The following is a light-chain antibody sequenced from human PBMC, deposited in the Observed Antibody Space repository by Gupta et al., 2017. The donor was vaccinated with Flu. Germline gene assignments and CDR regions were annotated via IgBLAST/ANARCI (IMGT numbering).Light chain of an antibody. J-gene: IGKJ5*01. CDR1: QSISRY. Sequence: DIQMTQSPSSLSASVGDRVTITCRASQSISRYLSWYQQKPGNAPKLLIYAASSLQSGVPSRFNGSGSGTDFTLTINRLQPEDFATYYCQQRDSTSITFGQGTQVEIK. V-gene: IGKV1-39*01. CDR2: AAS. CDR3: QQRDSTSIT.